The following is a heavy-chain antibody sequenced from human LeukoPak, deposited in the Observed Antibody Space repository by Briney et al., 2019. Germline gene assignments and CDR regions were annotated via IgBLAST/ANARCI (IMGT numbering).Heavy chain of an antibody. V-gene: IGHV3-23*01. J-gene: IGHJ5*01. D-gene: IGHD5-12*01. Sequence: GGSLRLSCAASGFTFSCYAMSWVRQAPGKGLEWVSVISGSGGSTYYADSVKGRFTISRDNSKNTLYLQMNSLRAEDTAVYYCARGFGYSSRQFESWGQGTQVTVSS. CDR2: ISGSGGST. CDR3: ARGFGYSSRQFES. CDR1: GFTFSCYA.